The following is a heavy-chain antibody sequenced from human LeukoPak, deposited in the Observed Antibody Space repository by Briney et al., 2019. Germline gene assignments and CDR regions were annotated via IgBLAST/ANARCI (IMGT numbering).Heavy chain of an antibody. V-gene: IGHV3-23*01. CDR3: AKVRGYDSSGYDY. Sequence: PGGSLRLSSAASGFTFSSYAMSWVRQAPGKGLEWVSAISGSGGSTYYADSVKGRFTISRDNSKNALYLQMNSLRAEDTAVYYCAKVRGYDSSGYDYWGQGTLVTVSS. CDR1: GFTFSSYA. CDR2: ISGSGGST. D-gene: IGHD3-22*01. J-gene: IGHJ4*02.